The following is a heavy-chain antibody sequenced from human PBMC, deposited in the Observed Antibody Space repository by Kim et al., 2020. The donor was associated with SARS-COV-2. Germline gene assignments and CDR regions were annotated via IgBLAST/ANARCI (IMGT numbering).Heavy chain of an antibody. CDR2: IKTKIDGETV. CDR1: GFTFSNVW. V-gene: IGHV3-15*01. J-gene: IGHJ4*02. CDR3: TTDYSRGYSGD. Sequence: GGSLRLSCAASGASGFTFSNVWMTWVRQAPGKGLEWVGLIKTKIDGETVDYAAPVKGRFTISRDDSINEVYLRMNSLKTEDTGVYYCTTDYSRGYSGDWGQGTLVTVSS. D-gene: IGHD3-10*01.